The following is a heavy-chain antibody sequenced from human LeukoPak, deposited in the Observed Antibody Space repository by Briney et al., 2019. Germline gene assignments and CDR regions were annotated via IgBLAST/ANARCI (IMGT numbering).Heavy chain of an antibody. D-gene: IGHD3-9*01. V-gene: IGHV1-69*13. CDR3: ATTWDDILTGYRALT. Sequence: SVKVSCKASGYTFTSYAISWVRQAPGQGLEWMGGIIPIFGTTNYAQKFQGRVTITADESTNTAYMELSSLRSEDTAVYYCATTWDDILTGYRALTWGQGTMVTVSS. CDR2: IIPIFGTT. J-gene: IGHJ3*01. CDR1: GYTFTSYA.